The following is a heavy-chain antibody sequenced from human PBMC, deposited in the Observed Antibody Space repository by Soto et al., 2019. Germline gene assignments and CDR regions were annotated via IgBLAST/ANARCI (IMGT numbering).Heavy chain of an antibody. CDR1: GGSVSDYY. V-gene: IGHV4-59*02. Sequence: QVPLQESGPGLVKPSETLSLTCNVSGGSVSDYYWSWIRQAPGKGLEWIGYRHERGVTNYNPSLKSRVTMSVDTSNNQFALTLRSVHTADTAIYFCARDPAGDYGHWGRGTLITVSS. J-gene: IGHJ4*02. D-gene: IGHD4-17*01. CDR3: ARDPAGDYGH. CDR2: RHERGVT.